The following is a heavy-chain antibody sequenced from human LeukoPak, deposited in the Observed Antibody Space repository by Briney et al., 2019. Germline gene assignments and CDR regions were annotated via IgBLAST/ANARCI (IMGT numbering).Heavy chain of an antibody. Sequence: PSETLSLTCAVYGGSFSGHYWSWIRQPPGKGLEWIGEINHSGSTNYNPSLKSRLTMSVDTSKNQFSLKVSSVTAADTAVYHCARAHGSPSVRLFDYWGQGTLVTVSS. CDR2: INHSGST. J-gene: IGHJ4*02. D-gene: IGHD3-10*01. V-gene: IGHV4-34*01. CDR1: GGSFSGHY. CDR3: ARAHGSPSVRLFDY.